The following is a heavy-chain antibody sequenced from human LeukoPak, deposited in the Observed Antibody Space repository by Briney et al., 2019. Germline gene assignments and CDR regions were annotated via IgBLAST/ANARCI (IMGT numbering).Heavy chain of an antibody. V-gene: IGHV1-2*02. Sequence: ASVKVSCKASGYTFTGYYMHWVRQAPGQGLEWMGWINPNSGGTNYAQKFQGRVTMTRVTSISTAYMELSRLRSDDTALYYCATHVRGVIPQGMDVWGQGTMVTVSS. CDR3: ATHVRGVIPQGMDV. CDR2: INPNSGGT. J-gene: IGHJ6*02. D-gene: IGHD3-10*01. CDR1: GYTFTGYY.